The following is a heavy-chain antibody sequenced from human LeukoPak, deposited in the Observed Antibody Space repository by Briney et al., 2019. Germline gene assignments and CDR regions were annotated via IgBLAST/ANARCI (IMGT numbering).Heavy chain of an antibody. CDR1: GFTFSSYA. V-gene: IGHV3-23*01. CDR2: ISGSGGST. J-gene: IGHJ4*02. D-gene: IGHD4/OR15-4a*01. Sequence: GGSLRLSCAASGFTFSSYAMSWVRQAPGKGLQWVSGISGSGGSTYYADSVKGRFTISRDNSKNTLYLQMNSLRAEDTAVYYCARRAGAYSHPYDYWGQGTLVTVSS. CDR3: ARRAGAYSHPYDY.